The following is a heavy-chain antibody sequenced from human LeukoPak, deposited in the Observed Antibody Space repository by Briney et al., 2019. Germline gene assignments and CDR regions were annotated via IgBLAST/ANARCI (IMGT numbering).Heavy chain of an antibody. Sequence: ASVKVSCKASGYTFTSYGISWVRQAPGQGLEWMGRISAYNGNTNYAQKLQGRVTMTTDTSTSTAYMELRSLRSDDTAVYYCAGVYCSSTSCYAGEDYWGQGTLVTVSS. J-gene: IGHJ4*02. CDR3: AGVYCSSTSCYAGEDY. CDR1: GYTFTSYG. CDR2: ISAYNGNT. D-gene: IGHD2-2*01. V-gene: IGHV1-18*01.